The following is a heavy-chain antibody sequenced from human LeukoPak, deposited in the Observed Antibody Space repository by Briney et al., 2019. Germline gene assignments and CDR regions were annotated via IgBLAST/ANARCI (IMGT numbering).Heavy chain of an antibody. J-gene: IGHJ4*02. CDR1: GFTFSSYS. CDR3: ARDWDSSGPYYFDY. V-gene: IGHV3-21*01. CDR2: ISSSSSYI. Sequence: GGSLRLSCAASGFTFSSYSMNWVRQAPGKGLEWVSSISSSSSYIYYADSVKGRFTISRDNAKNSLYLQMNSLRAEDTAVYYCARDWDSSGPYYFDYWGQGTLVTVSP. D-gene: IGHD6-19*01.